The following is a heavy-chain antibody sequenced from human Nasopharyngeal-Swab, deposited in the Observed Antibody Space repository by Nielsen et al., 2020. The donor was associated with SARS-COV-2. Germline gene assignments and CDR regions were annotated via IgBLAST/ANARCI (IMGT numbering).Heavy chain of an antibody. Sequence: GESLKISCAASGFTFSSYSMNWVRQAPGKGLEWVSYISSSSSTIYYADSVKGRFTISRDNAKNSLYLQMNSLRAEDTAVYYCARVSEWELLRGWGQGTLVTVSS. J-gene: IGHJ4*02. CDR3: ARVSEWELLRG. D-gene: IGHD1-26*01. CDR1: GFTFSSYS. CDR2: ISSSSSTI. V-gene: IGHV3-48*01.